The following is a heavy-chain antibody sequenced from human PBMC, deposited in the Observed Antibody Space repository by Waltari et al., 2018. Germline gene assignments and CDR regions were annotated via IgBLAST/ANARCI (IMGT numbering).Heavy chain of an antibody. V-gene: IGHV3-48*04. CDR2: ISSGGSTI. D-gene: IGHD2-21*01. Sequence: EVQLVESGGGLVQSGGSLRLSCTASGFGSGNYDMNWVRQAPGKGLEWVSYISSGGSTIYYADSMKGRFTVSRDNAKNSVHLQMNSLRAGDTAMYYCASLEGTTVIGGYWGQGTLVTVSS. J-gene: IGHJ4*02. CDR3: ASLEGTTVIGGY. CDR1: GFGSGNYD.